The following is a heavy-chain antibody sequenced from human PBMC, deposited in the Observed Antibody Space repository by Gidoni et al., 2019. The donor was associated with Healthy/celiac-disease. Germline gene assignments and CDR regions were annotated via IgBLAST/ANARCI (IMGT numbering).Heavy chain of an antibody. CDR2: IYWNDDK. V-gene: IGHV2-5*01. J-gene: IGHJ5*02. CDR3: AHSPLGYCSSTSCLIWFDP. D-gene: IGHD2-2*01. Sequence: QITLKESGPTQVKPTQTLTLTCTFSGFPLSTSGVGVGWIRQPPGKALEWLALIYWNDDKRYSPSLKSRITITKDTSKNQVVLTMTNMDPVDTATYYCAHSPLGYCSSTSCLIWFDPWGQGTLVTVSS. CDR1: GFPLSTSGVG.